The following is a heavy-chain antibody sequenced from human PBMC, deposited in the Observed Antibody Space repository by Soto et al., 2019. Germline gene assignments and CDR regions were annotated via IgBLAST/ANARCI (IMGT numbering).Heavy chain of an antibody. Sequence: SQTLSLTCAISGDSVSSNSGAWNWIRQSPSRRHEWLGRTYYRSHWYNDFAVSVKSRVTIDPDTSKNQLSLQLNSVTPEDIAVYYCVRRYRDSQYYSGLDVWGQGTTVTVSS. V-gene: IGHV6-1*01. J-gene: IGHJ6*02. CDR3: VRRYRDSQYYSGLDV. CDR1: GDSVSSNSGA. CDR2: TYYRSHWYN. D-gene: IGHD1-26*01.